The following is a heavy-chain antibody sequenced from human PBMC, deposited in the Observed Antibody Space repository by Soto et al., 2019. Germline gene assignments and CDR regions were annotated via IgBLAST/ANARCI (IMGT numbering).Heavy chain of an antibody. V-gene: IGHV5-51*01. J-gene: IGHJ4*02. D-gene: IGHD2-2*01. CDR1: GYIFTNYW. CDR3: ARPRGPYEMSSSLDY. CDR2: IYPDDSDT. Sequence: GESLKISCKGSGYIFTNYWIAWVRPMPGKGLELMWIIYPDDSDTRYSPTFQGQATISAYKSISSAYLQWSTLKTSDPAMYYCARPRGPYEMSSSLDYWGQGTLVTASS.